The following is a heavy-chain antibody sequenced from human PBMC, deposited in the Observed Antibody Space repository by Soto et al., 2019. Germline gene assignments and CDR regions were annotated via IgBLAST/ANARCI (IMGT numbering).Heavy chain of an antibody. CDR1: GCTFRDFF. CDR3: AVHLGQNYNRLDV. V-gene: IGHV3-23*01. J-gene: IGHJ6*02. CDR2: SAGLVYSA. Sequence: GEALKISCDAPGCTFRDFFSLWVLQVPGHGLEWVSASAGLVYSAYYADSVQGRFTISGDNYKRAGVFAVSSLGAADTAVCDCAVHLGQNYNRLDVWGQGTTVTVSS. D-gene: IGHD1-1*01.